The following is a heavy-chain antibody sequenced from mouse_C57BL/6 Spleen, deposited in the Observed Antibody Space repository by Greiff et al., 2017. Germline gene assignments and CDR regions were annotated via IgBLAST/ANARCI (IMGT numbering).Heavy chain of an antibody. CDR2: IDPETGGT. D-gene: IGHD1-1*01. CDR1: GYTFTDYE. Sequence: QVQLQQSGAELVRPGASVTLSCKASGYTFTDYEMHWVKQTPVHGLEWIGAIDPETGGTAYNQKFKGKAILTADKSSSTAYMELRSLTSEDSAVYYCTSITTVKDWYFDVWGTGTTVTVAS. J-gene: IGHJ1*03. CDR3: TSITTVKDWYFDV. V-gene: IGHV1-15*01.